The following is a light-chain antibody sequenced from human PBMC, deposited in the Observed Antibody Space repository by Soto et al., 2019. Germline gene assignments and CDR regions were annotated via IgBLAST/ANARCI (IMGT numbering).Light chain of an antibody. Sequence: DIQMTQSPSSLSASVGDRVTITCRASQDIGPSLAWYQHKPGAVPKLLIYRASILSGVSSRFSGSGSGTDFTRTNTSLQPEDVAAYYCQRCERVPWTFGQVTKVAIK. J-gene: IGKJ1*01. CDR1: QDIGPS. CDR2: RAS. V-gene: IGKV1-27*01. CDR3: QRCERVPWT.